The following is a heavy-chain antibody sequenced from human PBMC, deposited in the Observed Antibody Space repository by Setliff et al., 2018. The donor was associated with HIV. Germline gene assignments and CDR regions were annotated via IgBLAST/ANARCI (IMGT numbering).Heavy chain of an antibody. D-gene: IGHD7-27*01. CDR3: ARTPTGGAFDI. CDR1: GGTFTNSA. J-gene: IGHJ3*02. Sequence: SVTVSCKASGGTFTNSAIGWVRQAPGQGLEWMGAIVPILGIANSAQKFQGRVTITTDESTNTAYLELSSLRSEDPAVYYCARTPTGGAFDIWGQGTVVTVSS. CDR2: IVPILGIA. V-gene: IGHV1-69*10.